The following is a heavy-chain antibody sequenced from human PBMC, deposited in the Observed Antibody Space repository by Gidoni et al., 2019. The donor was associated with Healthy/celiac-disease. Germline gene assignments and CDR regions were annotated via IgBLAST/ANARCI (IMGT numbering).Heavy chain of an antibody. CDR2: IYYSGST. V-gene: IGHV4-39*01. Sequence: QLQLQESGPGLVKPSETLSLTCTVSGGSISSSSYYWGWIRQPPGKGLEWIGSIYYSGSTYYNPSLKSRVTISVDTSKNQFSLKLSSVTAADTAVYYCARITYYDFWSGSTTYYGMDVWGQGTTVTVSS. CDR3: ARITYYDFWSGSTTYYGMDV. D-gene: IGHD3-3*01. J-gene: IGHJ6*02. CDR1: GGSISSSSYY.